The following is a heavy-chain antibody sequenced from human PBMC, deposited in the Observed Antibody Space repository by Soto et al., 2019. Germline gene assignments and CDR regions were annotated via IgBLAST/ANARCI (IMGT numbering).Heavy chain of an antibody. CDR2: MNPNSGNT. CDR1: GYTFTSYD. J-gene: IGHJ6*02. CDR3: ACSSSLHYYYYGMDV. V-gene: IGHV1-8*01. Sequence: ASVKVSCKASGYTFTSYDINWVRQATEQGLEWMGWMNPNSGNTGYAQKFQGRVTMTRNTSISTAYMELSSLRSEDTAVYYCACSSSLHYYYYGMDVWGQGTTVTVSS. D-gene: IGHD6-13*01.